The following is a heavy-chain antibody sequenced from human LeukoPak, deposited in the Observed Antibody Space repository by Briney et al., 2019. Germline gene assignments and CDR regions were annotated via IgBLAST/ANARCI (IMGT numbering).Heavy chain of an antibody. CDR2: ISSSGSTI. Sequence: GGSLRLSSAASGFTFSSYEMNWVRQAPGKGLEWVSYISSSGSTIYYADSVKGRFTISRDNAKNSLYLRMNSLRAEDTAVYYCAELGITMIGGVWGKGTTVTISS. V-gene: IGHV3-48*03. J-gene: IGHJ6*04. CDR3: AELGITMIGGV. CDR1: GFTFSSYE. D-gene: IGHD3-10*02.